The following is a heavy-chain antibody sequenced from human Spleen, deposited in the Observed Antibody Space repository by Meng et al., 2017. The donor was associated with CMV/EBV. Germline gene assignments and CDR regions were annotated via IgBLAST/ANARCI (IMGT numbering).Heavy chain of an antibody. CDR2: IYHSGNT. J-gene: IGHJ4*02. CDR1: GYSISSGYY. CDR3: ASGYGGNPGTNNY. Sequence: SETLSLTCTVSGYSISSGYYWGWIRQPPGKGLEWIGSIYHSGNTSYNPSLKSRVTISVDTSKNQFSLNLTSVTAADTAMYFCASGYGGNPGTNNYWGRGTLVTVSS. V-gene: IGHV4-38-2*02. D-gene: IGHD4-23*01.